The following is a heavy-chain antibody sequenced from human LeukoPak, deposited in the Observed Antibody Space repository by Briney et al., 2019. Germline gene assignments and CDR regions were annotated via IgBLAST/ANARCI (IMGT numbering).Heavy chain of an antibody. D-gene: IGHD4-17*01. CDR3: ARDLYGDYAFDY. CDR1: GFTFSSYT. CDR2: ISSGSNYI. J-gene: IGHJ4*02. Sequence: PGGSLRLSCAASGFTFSSYTMNWVRQAPGKGLEWVSSISSGSNYICYADSVKGRFTISRDSAKNSLYLQMNSLRAEDMAVYYCARDLYGDYAFDYWGQGTLVTVSS. V-gene: IGHV3-21*01.